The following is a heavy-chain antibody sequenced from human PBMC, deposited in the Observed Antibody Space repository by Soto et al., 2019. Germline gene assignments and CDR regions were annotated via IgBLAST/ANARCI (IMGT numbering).Heavy chain of an antibody. CDR1: GGSFSGYY. D-gene: IGHD2-15*01. Sequence: SETLSLTCAVYGGSFSGYYWSWIRQPPGKGLEWIGEINHSGSTNYNPSLKSRVTISVDTSKNQFSLKLSSVTAADTAVYYCARSGYCSGGSCWRWFDPWGQGTLVTVS. CDR3: ARSGYCSGGSCWRWFDP. CDR2: INHSGST. V-gene: IGHV4-34*01. J-gene: IGHJ5*02.